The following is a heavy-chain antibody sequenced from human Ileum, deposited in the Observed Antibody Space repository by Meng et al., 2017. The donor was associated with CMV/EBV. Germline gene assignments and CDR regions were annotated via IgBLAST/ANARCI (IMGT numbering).Heavy chain of an antibody. D-gene: IGHD6-19*01. CDR2: IYVESGDT. V-gene: IGHV1-2*02. CDR3: ARVVVTGKADFRH. CDR1: GYTFTACC. Sequence: ASGYTFTACCLHWVRQAPGQGLEWLGWIYVESGDTDYAEKFQGRVIMTGDTSSSTVYMELSRLTSDDTAVYYCARVVVTGKADFRHWGQGTLVTVSS. J-gene: IGHJ1*01.